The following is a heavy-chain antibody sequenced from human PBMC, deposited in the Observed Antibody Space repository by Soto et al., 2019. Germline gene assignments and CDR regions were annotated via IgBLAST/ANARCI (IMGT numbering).Heavy chain of an antibody. CDR3: ATGDYDNPSVWFDP. V-gene: IGHV3-23*01. CDR2: ISGSGGST. Sequence: EVQLLESGGGLVQPGGSLRLSCAASGFTFSSYAMSWVRQAPGKGLEWVSAISGSGGSTYYADSVKGRFTISRDNSKITLYLQMNSLRAEDTAVYYCATGDYDNPSVWFDPWGQGTLVTVSS. D-gene: IGHD4-17*01. J-gene: IGHJ5*02. CDR1: GFTFSSYA.